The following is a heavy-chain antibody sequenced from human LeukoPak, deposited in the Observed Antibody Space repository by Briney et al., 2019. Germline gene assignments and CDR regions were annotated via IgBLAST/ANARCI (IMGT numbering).Heavy chain of an antibody. D-gene: IGHD2-21*02. J-gene: IGHJ4*02. Sequence: GGSLRLSCAASGFTVVSNYLSWVRQAPGKGLEWVSTIYTGGNTYYAASVKGRFTISRDFSKNTVFLHMNSLRAEDTAVYYCVREDTPATANYWGQGTLVTVSS. CDR3: VREDTPATANY. CDR1: GFTVVSNY. CDR2: IYTGGNT. V-gene: IGHV3-53*01.